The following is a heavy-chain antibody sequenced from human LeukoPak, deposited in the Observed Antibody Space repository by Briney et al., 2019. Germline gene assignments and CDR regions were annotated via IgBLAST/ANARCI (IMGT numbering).Heavy chain of an antibody. Sequence: GGSLRLSCAASGFTFSSYSRNWVRQVPGKGLEWVSYISSSSSIIYYADSVKGRFTISRDNAKNSLYLQMNTLRGNDTAASHSARGGFGEVFSSDYWGHGTLVTVSS. CDR1: GFTFSSYS. D-gene: IGHD3-10*01. CDR3: ARGGFGEVFSSDY. CDR2: ISSSSSII. J-gene: IGHJ4*01. V-gene: IGHV3-48*01.